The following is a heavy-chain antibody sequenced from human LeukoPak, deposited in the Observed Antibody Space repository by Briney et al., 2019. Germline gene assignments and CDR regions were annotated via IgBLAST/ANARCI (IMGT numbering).Heavy chain of an antibody. CDR3: ARRMATIRAFDY. CDR1: GFTFSSYE. J-gene: IGHJ4*02. CDR2: ISSSGSTI. V-gene: IGHV3-48*03. D-gene: IGHD5-24*01. Sequence: PGGSLRLSCAASGFTFSSYEMNWVRQAPGKGLEWVSYISSSGSTIYYADSVKGRFTISRNNAKNSLYLQMNSLRAEDTAVYYCARRMATIRAFDYWGQGTLVTVSS.